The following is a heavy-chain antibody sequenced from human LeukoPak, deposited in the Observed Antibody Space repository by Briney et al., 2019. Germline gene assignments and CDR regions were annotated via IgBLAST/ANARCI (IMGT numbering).Heavy chain of an antibody. V-gene: IGHV4-34*01. J-gene: IGHJ4*02. CDR1: GGSFSGYY. CDR3: ARLPGDSIDY. D-gene: IGHD4-17*01. Sequence: SETLSLTCAVYGGSFSGYYWSWIRQPPGKGLEWIGEINHSGSTNYNPSLKSRVTISVDTSKNQFSLKLGSVTAADTAVYYCARLPGDSIDYWGQGTLVTVSS. CDR2: INHSGST.